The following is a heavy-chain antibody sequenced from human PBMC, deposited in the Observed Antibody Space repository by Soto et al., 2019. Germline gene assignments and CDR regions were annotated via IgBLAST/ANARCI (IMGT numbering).Heavy chain of an antibody. CDR1: GYTFTSYD. V-gene: IGHV1-8*01. J-gene: IGHJ6*02. Sequence: QVQLVQSGAEVKKPGASVKVSCKASGYTFTSYDINWVRQATGQGLEWMGWMNPNSGNTGYAQNFQGRVTMTRNTSISKAYMELSSLRSEDTAGYYCARFYYGSNYYYYGMDVWGQGTTVTVSS. CDR2: MNPNSGNT. D-gene: IGHD3-3*01. CDR3: ARFYYGSNYYYYGMDV.